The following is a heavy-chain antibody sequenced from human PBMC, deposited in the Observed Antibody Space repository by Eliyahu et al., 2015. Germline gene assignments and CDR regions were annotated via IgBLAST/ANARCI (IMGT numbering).Heavy chain of an antibody. V-gene: IGHV3-48*01. D-gene: IGHD4-17*01. Sequence: EVQLXESGGGLVQPGGSXRXSXAAXGFTFXSYSMNWVRQAPGKGLEWVSYISSSSSTIYYADSVKGRFTISRDNAKNSLYLQMNSLRAEDTAVYYCARVPNDYVYIEYFDYWGQGTLATVSS. CDR3: ARVPNDYVYIEYFDY. J-gene: IGHJ4*02. CDR2: ISSSSSTI. CDR1: GFTFXSYS.